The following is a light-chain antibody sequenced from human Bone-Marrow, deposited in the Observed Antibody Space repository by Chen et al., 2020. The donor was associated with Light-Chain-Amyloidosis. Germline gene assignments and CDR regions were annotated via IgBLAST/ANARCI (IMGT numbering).Light chain of an antibody. Sequence: SYELTQPPSVSVSPGQTARITCSGDDLPTKYAYWYQQKPGQAPVLVRHRDTERPSGISGRFSGSSSGTTATLNISGGQAEDEADYHCQSADSSGTYEVIFGGGTKLTVL. J-gene: IGLJ2*01. CDR3: QSADSSGTYEVI. V-gene: IGLV3-25*03. CDR1: DLPTKY. CDR2: RDT.